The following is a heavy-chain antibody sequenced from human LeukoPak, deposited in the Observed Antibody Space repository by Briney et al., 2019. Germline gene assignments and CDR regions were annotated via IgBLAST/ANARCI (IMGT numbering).Heavy chain of an antibody. V-gene: IGHV3-74*01. D-gene: IGHD6-6*01. CDR3: AKVGGPDSSSADY. Sequence: GGSLRLSCAASGFTFSNYWKHWVRQAPGKGLAGVSRINSDGSNTIYADSVKGRFTISRDNAKNTVYLQMNSLRAEDTAVYYCAKVGGPDSSSADYWGQGTLVTVPS. CDR2: INSDGSNT. CDR1: GFTFSNYW. J-gene: IGHJ4*02.